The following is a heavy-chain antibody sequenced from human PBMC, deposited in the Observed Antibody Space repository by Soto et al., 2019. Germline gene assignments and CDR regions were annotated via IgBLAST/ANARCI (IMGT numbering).Heavy chain of an antibody. CDR2: MNPNSGNT. CDR1: GYTFTSYD. D-gene: IGHD2-2*01. CDR3: AREGFTFGPGAVGGAFDI. V-gene: IGHV1-8*01. Sequence: GASVKVSCKASGYTFTSYDINWVRQATGQGLEWMGWMNPNSGNTGYAQKFQGRVTMTRNTSISTAYMELSSLRSEDTAVYYCAREGFTFGPGAVGGAFDIWGQGTMVTVSS. J-gene: IGHJ3*02.